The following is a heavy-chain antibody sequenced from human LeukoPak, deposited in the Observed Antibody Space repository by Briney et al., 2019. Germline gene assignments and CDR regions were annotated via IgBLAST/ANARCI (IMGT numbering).Heavy chain of an antibody. CDR2: ISNDGSKK. CDR1: GFTLSSYA. J-gene: IGHJ4*02. CDR3: ARRAGAYSHPYDY. V-gene: IGHV3-30*14. D-gene: IGHD4/OR15-4a*01. Sequence: GSLRLSCAASGFTLSSYALHWVRQAPGKGLEWGAVISNDGSKKDYADSVKGRFTISRDNSKNTLYLQMNSLRAEDTAVYYCARRAGAYSHPYDYWGQGTLVTVSS.